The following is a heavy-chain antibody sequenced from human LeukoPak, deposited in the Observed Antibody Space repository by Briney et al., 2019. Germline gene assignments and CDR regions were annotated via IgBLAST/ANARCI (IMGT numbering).Heavy chain of an antibody. J-gene: IGHJ4*02. D-gene: IGHD2-2*01. CDR2: IIPILGIA. CDR3: ARESDIVVVPAAMLLFDY. V-gene: IGHV1-69*04. CDR1: GGTFSSYA. Sequence: GASVKVSCKASGGTFSSYAISWVRQAPGQGLEWMGRIIPILGIANYAQKFQGRVTITADKSTSTAYMELSSLRSEDTAVYYCARESDIVVVPAAMLLFDYWGQGTLVTVSS.